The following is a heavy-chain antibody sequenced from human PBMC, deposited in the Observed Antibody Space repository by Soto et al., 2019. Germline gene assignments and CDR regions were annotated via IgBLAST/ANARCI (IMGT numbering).Heavy chain of an antibody. CDR1: GFIFDNHA. Sequence: EVQLVESGGGLVQPGRSLRLSCAASGFIFDNHAMYWIRQPPGKGLEWVSGITWNSGSIAYADSVKGRFTISRDNAKNSLFLQMNSLRTEDTALYYCARGYCISSTCFIDYWGQGILVTVSS. D-gene: IGHD2-2*01. CDR2: ITWNSGSI. CDR3: ARGYCISSTCFIDY. J-gene: IGHJ4*02. V-gene: IGHV3-9*01.